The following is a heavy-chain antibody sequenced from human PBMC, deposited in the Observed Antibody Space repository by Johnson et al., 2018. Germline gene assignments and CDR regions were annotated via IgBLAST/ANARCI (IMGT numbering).Heavy chain of an antibody. Sequence: QVQLVQSGAEVRKPGASVNVSCKASGYTFSTYYIHWVRQAPGQGLEWMGIINPSGGSITYAQKFQGRVTMTTDTSTSTAYMEVSSLRSEDTAVYYCAGGGWGPYSFDGWGRGTLVTVSS. D-gene: IGHD7-27*01. CDR1: GYTFSTYY. J-gene: IGHJ2*01. CDR3: AGGGWGPYSFDG. V-gene: IGHV1-46*01. CDR2: INPSGGSI.